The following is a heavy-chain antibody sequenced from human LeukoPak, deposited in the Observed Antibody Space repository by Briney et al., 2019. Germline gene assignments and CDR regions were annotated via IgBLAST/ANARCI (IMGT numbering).Heavy chain of an antibody. D-gene: IGHD3-10*01. CDR2: IYPGDSDT. Sequence: GESLEISCKGSGYTFTNYWIGWVRQMPGKGLEWMGIIYPGDSDTRYGPSFQGQVTISADKSISTAYLQWSSLGDSDTAIYYCARSGQLLWVGDARRPYYYAIDVWGQGTTVTVSS. J-gene: IGHJ6*02. CDR3: ARSGQLLWVGDARRPYYYAIDV. CDR1: GYTFTNYW. V-gene: IGHV5-51*01.